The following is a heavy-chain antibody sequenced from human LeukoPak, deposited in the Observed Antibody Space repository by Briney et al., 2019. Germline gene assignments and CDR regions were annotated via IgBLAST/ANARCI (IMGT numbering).Heavy chain of an antibody. D-gene: IGHD3-22*01. CDR2: ISGDGGGDT. CDR1: GFTFSTYT. J-gene: IGHJ4*02. V-gene: IGHV3-23*01. Sequence: GGSLRPSCAAAGFTFSTYTMAWVSHDPGGGLEWVSGISGDGGGDTHYADSVKGRFTISRDNAKNSLYLQMNSLRAEDTALYYCAKVDISGSAFDYWGQGTLVTVSS. CDR3: AKVDISGSAFDY.